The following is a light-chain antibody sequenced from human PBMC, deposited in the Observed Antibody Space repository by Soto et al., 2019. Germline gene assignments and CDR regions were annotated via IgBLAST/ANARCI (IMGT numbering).Light chain of an antibody. V-gene: IGKV1-33*01. J-gene: IGKJ5*01. CDR2: DAS. CDR1: QDISHY. CDR3: QQYDDLPIT. Sequence: DIQLTPSRSSLSASVGETVTLTCQASQDISHYLNWYQQKPGKALKLLIYDASNLHPGVPSRFRGSGSGTEFSFNITSLQPEDVATYYCQQYDDLPITFGQGTRLEIK.